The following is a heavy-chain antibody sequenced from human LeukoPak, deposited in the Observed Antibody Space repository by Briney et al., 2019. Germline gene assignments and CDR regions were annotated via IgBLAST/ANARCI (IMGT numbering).Heavy chain of an antibody. CDR1: GGSFSGYY. V-gene: IGHV4-34*01. Sequence: SETLSLTCAVYGGSFSGYYWSWIRQPPGKGLEWIGEINHSGSTNYNPSLKSRVTISVDTSKNQFSLKLSSVTAADTAVYYCARAIAAELGSYGASWFDPWGQGTLVTVSS. D-gene: IGHD1-26*01. J-gene: IGHJ5*02. CDR3: ARAIAAELGSYGASWFDP. CDR2: INHSGST.